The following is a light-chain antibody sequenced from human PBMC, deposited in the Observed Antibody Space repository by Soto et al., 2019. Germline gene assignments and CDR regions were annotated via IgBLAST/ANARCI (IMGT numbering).Light chain of an antibody. CDR1: QGISSY. CDR2: AAS. V-gene: IGKV1-9*01. CDR3: QQVKSYPLLT. J-gene: IGKJ4*01. Sequence: QSPSFLSASVGDRVTITCRASQGISSYLAWYQQKPGKAPKLLIYAASTLQSGVPSRFSGSGSRTEFTLTISSLQPEDVATYYCQQVKSYPLLTFGGGTKVDIK.